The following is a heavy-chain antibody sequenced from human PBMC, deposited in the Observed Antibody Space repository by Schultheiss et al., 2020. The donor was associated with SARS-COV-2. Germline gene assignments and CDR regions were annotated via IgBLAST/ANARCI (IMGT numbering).Heavy chain of an antibody. CDR3: ARHDYYDSSGYYYSFDI. D-gene: IGHD3-22*01. Sequence: GSLRLSCKGSGYSFTSYWIGWVRQMPGKGLEWMGRIDPSDSYTDYSPSFQGHVTISADKSISTAYLQWSSLKASDTAMYYCARHDYYDSSGYYYSFDIWGQGTMVTVSS. CDR1: GYSFTSYW. V-gene: IGHV5-10-1*01. CDR2: IDPSDSYT. J-gene: IGHJ3*02.